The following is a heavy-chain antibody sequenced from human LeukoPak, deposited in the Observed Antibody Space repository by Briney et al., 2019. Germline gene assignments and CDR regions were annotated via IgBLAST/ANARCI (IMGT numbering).Heavy chain of an antibody. CDR2: INHSGST. CDR3: ARYSMGYGSGSSDAFDI. V-gene: IGHV4-34*01. D-gene: IGHD3-10*01. Sequence: SETLSLTCAVYGGSFSGYYWSRLRQPPGKGLEWIGEINHSGSTNYNPSLKSRVTISVDTSKNQFSLKLSSVTAADTAVYYCARYSMGYGSGSSDAFDIWGQGTMVTVSS. CDR1: GGSFSGYY. J-gene: IGHJ3*02.